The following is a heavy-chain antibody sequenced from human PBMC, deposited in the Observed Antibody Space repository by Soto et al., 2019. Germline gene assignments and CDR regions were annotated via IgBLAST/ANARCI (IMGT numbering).Heavy chain of an antibody. CDR1: GGSISSGGYY. CDR2: IYYSGST. V-gene: IGHV4-31*03. J-gene: IGHJ6*02. D-gene: IGHD3-10*01. CDR3: AIGYGSGSFRYEDYYYGMDV. Sequence: SETLSLTCTVSGGSISSGGYYWSWIRQHPGKGLEWIGYIYYSGSTYYNPSLKSRVTISVDTSKNQFSLKLSSVTAADTAVYYCAIGYGSGSFRYEDYYYGMDVWGQGTTVTVS.